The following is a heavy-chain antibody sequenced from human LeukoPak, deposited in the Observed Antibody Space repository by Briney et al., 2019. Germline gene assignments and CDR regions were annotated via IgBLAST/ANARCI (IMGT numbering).Heavy chain of an antibody. V-gene: IGHV3-64*02. J-gene: IGHJ4*02. D-gene: IGHD1-26*01. CDR2: INTDGRIT. Sequence: GGSLRLSCVASGFSFRNYAIHWVRQAPGKGLEYVSVINTDGRITYYADSVKGRFTVSRDNSKNTVYLQMGSLRGEDMAVYYCTRDGGSFCDFDYWGQGALVTVSS. CDR3: TRDGGSFCDFDY. CDR1: GFSFRNYA.